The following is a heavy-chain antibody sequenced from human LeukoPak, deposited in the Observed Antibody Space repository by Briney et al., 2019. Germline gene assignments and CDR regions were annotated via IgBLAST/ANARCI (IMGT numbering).Heavy chain of an antibody. D-gene: IGHD6-13*01. CDR2: ISKDGSDK. CDR1: GFTFSDYA. Sequence: GGSLRLSCAASGFTFSDYAMHWVRQAPGKGLEWVAVISKDGSDKYYPGSVRGRFTISRDNSKNTLYLQMNSLRAEDTAMYCCARSKAAADPYYHYYGMDVWGQGTTVTVSS. J-gene: IGHJ6*02. V-gene: IGHV3-30-3*01. CDR3: ARSKAAADPYYHYYGMDV.